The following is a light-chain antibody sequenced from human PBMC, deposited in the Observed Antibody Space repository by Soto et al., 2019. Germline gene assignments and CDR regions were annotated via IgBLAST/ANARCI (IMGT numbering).Light chain of an antibody. Sequence: QAVVTQSPSASASLGASVKLTCTLSSGHSSFVIAWHQQQPEKGPRYLMRLNSDGSHSKGDGIPDRFSGSSSGAERYLTISSLQSEDEADYYCQTWGTGIVVFGGGTQLTVL. CDR1: SGHSSFV. J-gene: IGLJ2*01. CDR3: QTWGTGIVV. V-gene: IGLV4-69*01. CDR2: LNSDGSH.